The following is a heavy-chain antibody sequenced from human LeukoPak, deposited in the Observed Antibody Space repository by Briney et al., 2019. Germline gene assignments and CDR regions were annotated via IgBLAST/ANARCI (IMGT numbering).Heavy chain of an antibody. D-gene: IGHD3-3*01. V-gene: IGHV4-34*01. CDR1: GGSFSGYY. J-gene: IGHJ6*03. Sequence: PSETLSLTCAVYGGSFSGYYWSWLRQPPGKGLEWIGEINHSGSTNYNPSLKSRVTISVDTSKNQFSLKLSSVTAADTAVYYCARGSSYYDFWSGYYGYPYYYYMDVWGKGTTVTVSS. CDR2: INHSGST. CDR3: ARGSSYYDFWSGYYGYPYYYYMDV.